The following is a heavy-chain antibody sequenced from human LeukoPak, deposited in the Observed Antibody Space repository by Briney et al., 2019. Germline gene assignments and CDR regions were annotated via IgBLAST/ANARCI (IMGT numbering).Heavy chain of an antibody. D-gene: IGHD4-17*01. J-gene: IGHJ6*02. CDR3: AREDPQTTVPEGMDV. CDR2: IYYSGTT. Sequence: SETLSLTCTVSGGSISYYYWSWLRQSRGKGLEWIGYIYYSGTTNYNPSLKSRVTISVDTSKNQFSLQLRSVTAADTAVYYCAREDPQTTVPEGMDVWGQGTTVTVSS. V-gene: IGHV4-59*01. CDR1: GGSISYYY.